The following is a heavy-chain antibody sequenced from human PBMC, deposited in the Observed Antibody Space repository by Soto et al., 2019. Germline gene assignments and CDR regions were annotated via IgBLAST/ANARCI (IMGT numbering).Heavy chain of an antibody. D-gene: IGHD2-15*01. Sequence: QVQLVQSGAEVKKPGSSVKVSCKASGGTFSSYAISWVRQAPGQGLEWMGGIIPIFGTANYAQKFQGRVTITADESTSTAYIVLSSLRSEDTAVYYCTRESRYCSGGSCYFLPGIDYWGQGTLVTVSS. CDR3: TRESRYCSGGSCYFLPGIDY. CDR1: GGTFSSYA. V-gene: IGHV1-69*12. CDR2: IIPIFGTA. J-gene: IGHJ4*02.